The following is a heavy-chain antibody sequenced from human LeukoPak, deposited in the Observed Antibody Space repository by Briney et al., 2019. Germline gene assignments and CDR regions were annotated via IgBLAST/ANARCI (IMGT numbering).Heavy chain of an antibody. D-gene: IGHD3-10*01. CDR1: GFTFSSYS. J-gene: IGHJ3*02. CDR3: ARDLMVRGVITFGAFDI. CDR2: ISSSISTT. Sequence: GGSLRLSCAASGFTFSSYSMNWVRQAPGKGLEWLSYISSSISTTYYADSVKGRFTISRDNARNSLYLQMNSLRAEDTAVYYCARDLMVRGVITFGAFDIWGQGTMVTVSS. V-gene: IGHV3-48*04.